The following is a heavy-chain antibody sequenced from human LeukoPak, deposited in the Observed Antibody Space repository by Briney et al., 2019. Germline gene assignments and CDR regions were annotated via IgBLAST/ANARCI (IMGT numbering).Heavy chain of an antibody. CDR1: GYTFTSYY. Sequence: GASVKVSCKASGYTFTSYYMHWVRQAPGQGLEWMGIINPSGGSTSYAQKFQGRVTMTRDMSTSTVYMELSSLRSEDTAVYYCAGGGGGELWSQGLDYWGQGTLVTVSS. CDR2: INPSGGST. D-gene: IGHD3-16*01. CDR3: AGGGGGELWSQGLDY. J-gene: IGHJ4*02. V-gene: IGHV1-46*01.